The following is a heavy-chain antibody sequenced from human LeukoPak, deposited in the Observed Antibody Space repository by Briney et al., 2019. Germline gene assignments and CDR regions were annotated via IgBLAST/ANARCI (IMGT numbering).Heavy chain of an antibody. Sequence: ASVKVSCKVSGYTFDSYGITWVRQAPGQGLEWLGWISVYNGKANHSEKFQGRVTMSRDTSTTTAFLEVKSLRSDDTAVYYCARDRNYFDYWGQGTLVIVSS. J-gene: IGHJ4*02. CDR3: ARDRNYFDY. V-gene: IGHV1-18*04. CDR2: ISVYNGKA. CDR1: GYTFDSYG.